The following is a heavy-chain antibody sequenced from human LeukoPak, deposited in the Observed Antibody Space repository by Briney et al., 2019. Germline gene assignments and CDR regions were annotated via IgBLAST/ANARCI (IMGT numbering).Heavy chain of an antibody. D-gene: IGHD3-16*01. V-gene: IGHV4-61*08. Sequence: SQTLSLTCTVSGDSISSRGYYWSWIRQPPGKGLEWIGYIYYSGSTNYNPSLKSRVTISVDTSKNQFSLKLSSVTAADTAVYYCARDGLGGFDYWGQGTLVTVSS. J-gene: IGHJ4*02. CDR3: ARDGLGGFDY. CDR2: IYYSGST. CDR1: GDSISSRGYY.